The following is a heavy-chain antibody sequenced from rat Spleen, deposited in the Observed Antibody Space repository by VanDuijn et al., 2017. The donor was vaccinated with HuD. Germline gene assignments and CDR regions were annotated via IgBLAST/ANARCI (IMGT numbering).Heavy chain of an antibody. J-gene: IGHJ2*01. CDR2: ISPSGGST. V-gene: IGHV5-27*01. CDR1: GFSFSNYY. CDR3: TREYRYFFDY. Sequence: EVQLVESGGGLVQPGRSLKLSCAVSGFSFSNYYMAWVRQAPTKGLEWVASISPSGGSTYYRDSVRGRFTISRDNAKSTLYLQMDSLRSEDTATYYCTREYRYFFDYWGQGVMVIVSS. D-gene: IGHD1-5*01.